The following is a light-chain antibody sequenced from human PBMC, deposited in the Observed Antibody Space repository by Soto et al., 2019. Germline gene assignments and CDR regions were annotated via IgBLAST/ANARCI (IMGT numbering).Light chain of an antibody. J-gene: IGKJ1*01. V-gene: IGKV3D-15*01. Sequence: EIVMTQSPATLSVSPVEIATLSFRASQSVSSSYLAWYQQKPGQAPRLLIYGASSRATGIPDRFSGSGSGTEFTLTISSLQSEDFAVYYCQQYDNWPRTFGQGTKVDIK. CDR1: QSVSSSY. CDR3: QQYDNWPRT. CDR2: GAS.